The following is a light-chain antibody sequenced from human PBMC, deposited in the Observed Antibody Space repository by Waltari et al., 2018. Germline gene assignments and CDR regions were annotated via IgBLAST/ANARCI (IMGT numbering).Light chain of an antibody. Sequence: EIVLTQSPGTLSLSPGERATLSCRASQNLNSYLAWYQQKPGQAPRLLIYHAVNSATGIPARFSGSVSGTDFTLTISSLEPEDFATYYCLQRSRWPTFGQGTKVEVK. CDR1: QNLNSY. V-gene: IGKV3-11*01. CDR2: HAV. CDR3: LQRSRWPT. J-gene: IGKJ1*01.